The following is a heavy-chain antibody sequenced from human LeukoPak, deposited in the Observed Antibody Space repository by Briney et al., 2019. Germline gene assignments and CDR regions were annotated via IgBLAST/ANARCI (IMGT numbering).Heavy chain of an antibody. CDR1: GVSFSGYY. CDR2: INHSGST. CDR3: ARGRGYYDSSGYPY. J-gene: IGHJ4*02. V-gene: IGHV4-34*01. Sequence: SETLSLTCAVYGVSFSGYYWSWIRQPPGKGLEWIGEINHSGSTNYNPSLKSRVTISVDTSKNQFSLKLSSVTAADTAVYYCARGRGYYDSSGYPYWGQGTLVTVSS. D-gene: IGHD3-22*01.